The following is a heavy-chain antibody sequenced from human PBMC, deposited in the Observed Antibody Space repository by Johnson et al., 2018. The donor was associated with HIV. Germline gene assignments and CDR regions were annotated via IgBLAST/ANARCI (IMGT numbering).Heavy chain of an antibody. J-gene: IGHJ3*02. CDR1: GFTVSSNY. V-gene: IGHV3-66*01. D-gene: IGHD1-14*01. CDR2: IYSGGST. Sequence: VQLVESGGGLVQPGGSLRLSCAASGFTVSSNYMSWVRQAPGKGLEWVSVIYSGGSTYYADSVKGRFTISRDNSKNTLYLQMNSLRAEYTAVYYCARDGMAATKANIWGQGTMVTVSS. CDR3: ARDGMAATKANI.